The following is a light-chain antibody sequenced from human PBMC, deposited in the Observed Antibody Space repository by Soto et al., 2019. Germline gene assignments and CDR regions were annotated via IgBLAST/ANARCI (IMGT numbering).Light chain of an antibody. CDR2: DAS. Sequence: DIPMNQSPSTLSASVGDRVTITCRASQSISSWLAWYQQKPGKAPKLLIYDASSLESGVPSRFSGSGSGTEFTLTISSLQPDDFATYYCQQYNSYSLTFGQGTKVDIK. CDR1: QSISSW. V-gene: IGKV1-5*01. J-gene: IGKJ1*01. CDR3: QQYNSYSLT.